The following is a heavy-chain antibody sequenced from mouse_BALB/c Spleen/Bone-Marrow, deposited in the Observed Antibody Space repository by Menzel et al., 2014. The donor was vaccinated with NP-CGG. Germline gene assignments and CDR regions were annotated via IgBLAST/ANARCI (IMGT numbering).Heavy chain of an antibody. Sequence: EVKLVESGGGLVKPGGSLKLSCAASGFTFSGYAMSWVRQTPEKRLEWVASISSGGTTYYPDSVKGRFTISRDNSRNILYLQMSSLRSEDTAMYYCAGITSVDYWGQGTSVTGSS. V-gene: IGHV5-6-5*01. CDR1: GFTFSGYA. CDR3: AGITSVDY. J-gene: IGHJ4*01. D-gene: IGHD1-1*01. CDR2: ISSGGTT.